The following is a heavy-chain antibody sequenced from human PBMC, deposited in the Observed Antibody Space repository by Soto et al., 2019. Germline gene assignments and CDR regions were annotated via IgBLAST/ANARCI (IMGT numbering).Heavy chain of an antibody. J-gene: IGHJ4*02. CDR1: GFTFNDNP. CDR3: VKGAGWLQDVDY. CDR2: ISANGGST. V-gene: IGHV3-64D*08. Sequence: GGSLRLSCSASGFTFNDNPMYWVRQAPGKGLEYVSLISANGGSTHYADSVKGRFSISRDNSENTLYLQMSSLRAEDTAVYYCVKGAGWLQDVDYWGQGTLVTVSS. D-gene: IGHD5-12*01.